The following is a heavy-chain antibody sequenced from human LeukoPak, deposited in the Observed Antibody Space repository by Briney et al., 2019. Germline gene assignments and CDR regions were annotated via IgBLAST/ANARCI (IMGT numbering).Heavy chain of an antibody. Sequence: GGSLRLSCAASGFTFSNAWMSWVRQAPGKGLEWVGRIKSKTDGGTTDYAAPVRGRFTISRDDSKNTLYLQMNSLKTEDTAVYYCTTDVVGSGGYGEVFDYWGQGTLVTVSS. V-gene: IGHV3-15*01. CDR1: GFTFSNAW. J-gene: IGHJ4*02. D-gene: IGHD6-25*01. CDR3: TTDVVGSGGYGEVFDY. CDR2: IKSKTDGGTT.